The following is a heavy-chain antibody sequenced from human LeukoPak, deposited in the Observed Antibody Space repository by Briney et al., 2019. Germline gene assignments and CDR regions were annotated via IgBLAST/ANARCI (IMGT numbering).Heavy chain of an antibody. D-gene: IGHD2-2*01. CDR3: ARVAHLDIVVVPAASENWFDP. Sequence: GGSLRLSCAASGFTFSSYSMNWVRQAPGKGLEWVSYISSSSSTIYYADSVKGRFTISRDNAKNSLYLQMNSLRAEDTAVYYCARVAHLDIVVVPAASENWFDPWGQGTLVTVSS. CDR2: ISSSSSTI. J-gene: IGHJ5*02. CDR1: GFTFSSYS. V-gene: IGHV3-48*04.